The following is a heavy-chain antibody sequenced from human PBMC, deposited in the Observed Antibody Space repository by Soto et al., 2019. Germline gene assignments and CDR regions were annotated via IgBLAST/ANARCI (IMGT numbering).Heavy chain of an antibody. CDR3: ACGGMVTPYYSGLDV. Sequence: EVRLLESGGGLVQPGGSLRLYCAGSGFTSSNYSMSWVRQAPGKGLEWVSTTSGSGHYIQYRDSVKGRFTISRDNAKNTLYLQMNSLRDEDTAVYYCACGGMVTPYYSGLDVWGQGTTVTVYS. J-gene: IGHJ6*02. CDR1: GFTSSNYS. V-gene: IGHV3-23*01. CDR2: TSGSGHYI. D-gene: IGHD5-18*01.